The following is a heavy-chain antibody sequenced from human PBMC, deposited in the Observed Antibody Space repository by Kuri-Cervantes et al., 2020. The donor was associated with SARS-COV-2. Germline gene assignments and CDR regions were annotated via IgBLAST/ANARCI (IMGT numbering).Heavy chain of an antibody. D-gene: IGHD3-3*01. CDR2: ISSSSSYI. J-gene: IGHJ3*02. CDR3: ARDTIFGVVIRESSAFDI. CDR1: GFTFSSYS. V-gene: IGHV3-21*01. Sequence: EGSLRLSCAASGFTFSSYSMNWVRQAPGKGLEWVSSISSSSSYIYYADSVKGRFTISRDNAKNSLYLQMNSLRAEDTAVYYCARDTIFGVVIRESSAFDIWGQGTMVTVSS.